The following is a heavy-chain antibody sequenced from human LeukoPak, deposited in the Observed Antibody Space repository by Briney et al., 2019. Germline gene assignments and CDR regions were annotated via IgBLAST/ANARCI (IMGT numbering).Heavy chain of an antibody. Sequence: PSETLSLTCTVSADSISSFYWSWIRQPPGKGLEWIEYIYYTGNTNYNPSLKSRVTISVDTSRNQFSLKLTSVTAADTAVYYCATLAGYIYGVTSDFWGQGTLVIVSS. CDR3: ATLAGYIYGVTSDF. V-gene: IGHV4-59*08. CDR2: IYYTGNT. D-gene: IGHD5-18*01. CDR1: ADSISSFY. J-gene: IGHJ4*02.